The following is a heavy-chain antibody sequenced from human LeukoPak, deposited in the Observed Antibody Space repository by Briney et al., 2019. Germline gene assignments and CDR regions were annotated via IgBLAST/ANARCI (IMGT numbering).Heavy chain of an antibody. CDR1: GGSISSYY. D-gene: IGHD3-10*01. V-gene: IGHV4-59*01. CDR2: IYYSGST. CDR3: ARVVTMVRGVKAGAFDI. J-gene: IGHJ3*02. Sequence: SETLSLTCTVSGGSISSYYWSWIRQPPGKGLEWIGYIYYSGSTNYNPSLKSRVTISVGTSKNQFSLKLSSVTAADTAVYYCARVVTMVRGVKAGAFDIWGQGTMVTVSS.